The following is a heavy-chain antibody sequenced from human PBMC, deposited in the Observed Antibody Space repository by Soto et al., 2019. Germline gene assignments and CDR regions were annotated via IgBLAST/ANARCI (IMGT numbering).Heavy chain of an antibody. V-gene: IGHV1-3*01. J-gene: IGHJ4*02. CDR1: GYTFTSYA. Sequence: QVQLVQSGAEVKKPGASVKVSCKASGYTFTSYAMHWVRQAPGQRLEWMGWINAGNGNTKYSQKFQGRVTITRDTSASTAYMELSSLRSEDTAVYYRASEVPFYYGSGSVDYWGQGTLVTVSS. D-gene: IGHD3-10*01. CDR3: ASEVPFYYGSGSVDY. CDR2: INAGNGNT.